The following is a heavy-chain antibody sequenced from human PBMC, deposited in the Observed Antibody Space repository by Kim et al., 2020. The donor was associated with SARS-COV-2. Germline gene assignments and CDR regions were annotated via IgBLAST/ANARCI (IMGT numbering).Heavy chain of an antibody. Sequence: ASVKVSCKASGYTFTSYAMNWVRQAPGQGLEWMGWINTNTGNPTYAQGFTGRFVFSLDTSVSTAYLQISSLKAEDTAVYYCARDGGIAAAGRIVYYYYGMDVWGQGTTVTVSS. V-gene: IGHV7-4-1*02. D-gene: IGHD6-13*01. CDR2: INTNTGNP. J-gene: IGHJ6*02. CDR1: GYTFTSYA. CDR3: ARDGGIAAAGRIVYYYYGMDV.